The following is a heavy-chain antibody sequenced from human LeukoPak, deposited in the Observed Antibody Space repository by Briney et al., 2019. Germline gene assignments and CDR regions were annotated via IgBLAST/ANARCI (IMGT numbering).Heavy chain of an antibody. V-gene: IGHV1-18*01. J-gene: IGHJ4*02. CDR2: INADNGHT. Sequence: ASVKVSCKASGYSFTTYGISWLRQAPGQGLEWMGWINADNGHTTYVQNLQDRVTMTTDTSTNTAYMELRGLRSDDTAVYYCARSTPPGSPFWPLFENWGQGTLVTVSS. CDR1: GYSFTTYG. D-gene: IGHD3-3*01. CDR3: ARSTPPGSPFWPLFEN.